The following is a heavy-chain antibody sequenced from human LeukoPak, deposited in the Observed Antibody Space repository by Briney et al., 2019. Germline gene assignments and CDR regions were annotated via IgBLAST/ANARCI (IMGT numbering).Heavy chain of an antibody. CDR1: GFTFSSYG. V-gene: IGHV3-21*01. Sequence: PGGSLRLSCAASGFTFSSYGMNWVRQAPGKGLEWVSFISSSSSYIYYADSVKGRFTISRDNAKNSLYLQMNSLRAEDTAVYYCARAGGWDWFDPWGQGTLVTVSS. J-gene: IGHJ5*02. CDR3: ARAGGWDWFDP. CDR2: ISSSSSYI. D-gene: IGHD1-26*01.